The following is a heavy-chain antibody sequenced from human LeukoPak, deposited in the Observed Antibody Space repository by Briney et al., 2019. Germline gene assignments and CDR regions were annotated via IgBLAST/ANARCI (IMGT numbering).Heavy chain of an antibody. CDR2: IYYSGST. D-gene: IGHD1-26*01. CDR1: GGSISSYY. CDR3: ARVRSGSYSIDY. J-gene: IGHJ4*02. V-gene: IGHV4-59*01. Sequence: PSETLSLTCTVSGGSISSYYWSWIRQPPGKGLEWIGYIYYSGSTNYNPSLKSRVTISVDTSKSQFSLKLSSVTAADTAVYYCARVRSGSYSIDYWGQGTLVTVSS.